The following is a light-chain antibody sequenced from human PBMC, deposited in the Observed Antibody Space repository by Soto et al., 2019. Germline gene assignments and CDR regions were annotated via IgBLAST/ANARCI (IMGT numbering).Light chain of an antibody. CDR1: GGSIASNY. V-gene: IGLV6-57*03. CDR3: QSYDSSNSVV. CDR2: EDN. Sequence: NFMLTQPHSVSESPGKTVTISCTRSGGSIASNYVQWYQQRPGSAPTTVIYEDNQRPSGVPDRFSGSIDSSSNSASLTISGLKTEDEADYYCQSYDSSNSVVFGGGTKLTVL. J-gene: IGLJ2*01.